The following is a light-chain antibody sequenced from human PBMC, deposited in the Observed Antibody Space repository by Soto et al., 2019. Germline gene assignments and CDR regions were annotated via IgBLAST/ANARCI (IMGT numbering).Light chain of an antibody. CDR1: QSVSSY. CDR3: QQRSNWWT. CDR2: DAS. Sequence: IVLTQSPGTLSLSPGERATLSWRASQSVSSYLAWYQQKPGQAPRLLIYDASNRATGIPARFSGSGSGTDFTLTISSLEPEDFAVYYCQQRSNWWTFGQGTKVDIK. V-gene: IGKV3-11*01. J-gene: IGKJ1*01.